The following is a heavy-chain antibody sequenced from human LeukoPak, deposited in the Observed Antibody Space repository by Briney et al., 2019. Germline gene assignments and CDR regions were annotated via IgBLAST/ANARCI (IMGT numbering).Heavy chain of an antibody. J-gene: IGHJ4*02. Sequence: GGSLRLSCAASEFIVRSNYMSWVRQAPGKGVEWVSVIYSGHNTYYADSVKGRFTISRDNSKNTLYLQMNSLRAEDTAVYYCARVFYASGSYFDYWGQGTLVSVSS. D-gene: IGHD3-10*01. V-gene: IGHV3-66*01. CDR1: EFIVRSNY. CDR2: IYSGHNT. CDR3: ARVFYASGSYFDY.